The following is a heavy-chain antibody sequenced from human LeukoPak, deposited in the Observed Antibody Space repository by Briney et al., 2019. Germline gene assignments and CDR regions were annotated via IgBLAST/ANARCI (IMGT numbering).Heavy chain of an antibody. CDR1: GGTFSSYA. CDR2: IIPILGIA. Sequence: SVKVSCKASGGTFSSYAISWVRQAPGQGLEWMGRIIPILGIANYAQRFQGRVTITADKSTSTAYMELSSLRSEDTAVYYCARTPTYYYEPYYFDYWGQGTLVTVSS. CDR3: ARTPTYYYEPYYFDY. V-gene: IGHV1-69*04. J-gene: IGHJ4*02. D-gene: IGHD3-22*01.